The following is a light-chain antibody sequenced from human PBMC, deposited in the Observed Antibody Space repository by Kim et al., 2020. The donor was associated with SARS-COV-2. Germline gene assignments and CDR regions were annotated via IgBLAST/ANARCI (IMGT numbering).Light chain of an antibody. Sequence: GLMVSISWSGSSSNIGSNYVYWYQQHPGSAPKLLIYRHNYRPSGVPDRFSGSTSGNSASLAISGLRYEDEADYYCAAWDDNLSGYVFGIGTKVTVL. CDR3: AAWDDNLSGYV. CDR2: RHN. CDR1: SSNIGSNY. J-gene: IGLJ1*01. V-gene: IGLV1-47*01.